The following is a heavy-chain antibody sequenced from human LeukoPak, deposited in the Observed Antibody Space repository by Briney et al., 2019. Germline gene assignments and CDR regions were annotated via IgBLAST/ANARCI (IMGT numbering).Heavy chain of an antibody. D-gene: IGHD3-10*01. CDR3: ARDQGSAGYDALDI. Sequence: GGSLRLSCAASGLTFSSYWVHWVRQAPGKGLVWVSRINSDGSSTSYADSVKGRFTISRDNAKNTLYLQMNSLRAEDTAVYYCARDQGSAGYDALDIWGQGTMVTVSS. CDR2: INSDGSST. CDR1: GLTFSSYW. J-gene: IGHJ3*02. V-gene: IGHV3-74*01.